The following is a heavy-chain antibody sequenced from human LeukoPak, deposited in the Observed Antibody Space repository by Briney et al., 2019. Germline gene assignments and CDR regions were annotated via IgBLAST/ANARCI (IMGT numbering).Heavy chain of an antibody. CDR3: ARDWLHYYDSRGDAFDI. J-gene: IGHJ3*02. CDR2: IYSGGST. V-gene: IGHV3-53*01. CDR1: GFTVSSNY. Sequence: PGGSLRLSCAASGFTVSSNYMSWVRQAPGKGLEWVSVIYSGGSTYYADSVKGRFTISRDNSKNTLYLQMNSLRAEDTAVYYCARDWLHYYDSRGDAFDIWGQGTMVTDSS. D-gene: IGHD3-22*01.